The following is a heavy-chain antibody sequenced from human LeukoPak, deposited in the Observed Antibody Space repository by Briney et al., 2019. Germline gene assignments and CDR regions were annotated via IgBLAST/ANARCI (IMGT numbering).Heavy chain of an antibody. V-gene: IGHV1-8*03. CDR2: MNPNSGNT. CDR1: GYTFTSYD. J-gene: IGHJ6*03. Sequence: ASVKVSCKASGYTFTSYDINWVRQATGQGLERMGWMNPNSGNTGYAQKFQGRVTITRNTSISTAYMELSSLRSEDTAVYYCARIADFSSGSDYYYMDVWGKGTTVTVSS. CDR3: ARIADFSSGSDYYYMDV. D-gene: IGHD3-3*01.